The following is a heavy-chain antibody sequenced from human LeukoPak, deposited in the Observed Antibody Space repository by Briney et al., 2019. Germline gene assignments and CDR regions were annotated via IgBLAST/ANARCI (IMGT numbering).Heavy chain of an antibody. CDR2: ISGSGGST. CDR3: AKGSSGWEHFDY. D-gene: IGHD6-19*01. J-gene: IGHJ4*02. V-gene: IGHV3-23*01. CDR1: GFTFSSYT. Sequence: GGSLRLSCAAPGFTFSSYTMSWVRQAPGKGLEWVSAISGSGGSTYYADSVKGRFTISRDNSKNTLYLQMNSLRAEDTAVYYCAKGSSGWEHFDYWGQGTLVTVSS.